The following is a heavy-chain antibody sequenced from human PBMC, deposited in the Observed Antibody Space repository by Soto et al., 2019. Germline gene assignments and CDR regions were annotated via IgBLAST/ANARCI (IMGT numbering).Heavy chain of an antibody. CDR2: IIPIFGTA. Sequence: QVQLVQSGAEVKKPGSSVKVACKASGGTLSSYAISWVRQAPGQGLEWMGGIIPIFGTANYAQKFQGRVTITADESTSTAYMELSSLRSEDTAVYYCARSMTYYYDSTYDAFDIWGQGTMVTVSS. V-gene: IGHV1-69*12. D-gene: IGHD3-22*01. CDR3: ARSMTYYYDSTYDAFDI. J-gene: IGHJ3*02. CDR1: GGTLSSYA.